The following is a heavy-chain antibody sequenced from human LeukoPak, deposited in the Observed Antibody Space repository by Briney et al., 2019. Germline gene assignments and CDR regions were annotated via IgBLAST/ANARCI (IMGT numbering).Heavy chain of an antibody. Sequence: ASVKVSCKASGYTFTSYGISWVRQAPGQGLEWMGWISAYSGDTNYAQKFQGRATMTTDTSTSTAYMELRSLSSDDTAVYYCARAIVACLNFDYWGQGTLVTVSS. D-gene: IGHD5-12*01. CDR1: GYTFTSYG. CDR2: ISAYSGDT. V-gene: IGHV1-18*01. CDR3: ARAIVACLNFDY. J-gene: IGHJ4*02.